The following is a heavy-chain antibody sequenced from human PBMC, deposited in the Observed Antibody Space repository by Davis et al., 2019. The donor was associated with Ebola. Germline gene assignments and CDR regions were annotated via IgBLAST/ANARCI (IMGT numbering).Heavy chain of an antibody. D-gene: IGHD3-10*01. CDR3: ARGPPYGSGSYSDY. CDR1: GYTFTGYY. V-gene: IGHV1-2*04. CDR2: IHPNTGGT. J-gene: IGHJ4*02. Sequence: AASVKVSCKTSGYTFTGYYVHCVRQAPGQGLEYMGRIHPNTGGTSSAQEFQGWVTITRDTSISTAYMELSSLGYDDTAVYFCARGPPYGSGSYSDYWGQGTLVTVSS.